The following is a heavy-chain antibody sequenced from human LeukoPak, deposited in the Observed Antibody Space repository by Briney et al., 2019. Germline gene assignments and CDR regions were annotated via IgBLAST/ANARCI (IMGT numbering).Heavy chain of an antibody. V-gene: IGHV1-18*01. CDR3: ARSGDPYYYYYMDV. D-gene: IGHD4-17*01. J-gene: IGHJ6*03. Sequence: ASVKVSCKASGYTFTSYGISWVRQAPGQGLEWMGWISAYNGNTNYAQKLQGRVTMTTGTSTSTAYMELRSLRSDDTAVYYCARSGDPYYYYYMDVWGKGTTVTVSS. CDR2: ISAYNGNT. CDR1: GYTFTSYG.